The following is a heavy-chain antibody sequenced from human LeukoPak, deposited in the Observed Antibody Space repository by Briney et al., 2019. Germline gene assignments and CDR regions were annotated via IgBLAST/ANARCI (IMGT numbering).Heavy chain of an antibody. J-gene: IGHJ6*02. CDR2: ISRSGDSV. CDR3: ANDFWGASYYFGMDV. Sequence: GGSLRLSCAASGFTFRNYAMAWVRHPPGEGLEYVSAISRSGDSVKHAHSVKGRFTISIDNSKNTLYLQMDQLRAEDTALYYCANDFWGASYYFGMDVWGQGTTVTVS. V-gene: IGHV3-23*01. CDR1: GFTFRNYA. D-gene: IGHD3-16*01.